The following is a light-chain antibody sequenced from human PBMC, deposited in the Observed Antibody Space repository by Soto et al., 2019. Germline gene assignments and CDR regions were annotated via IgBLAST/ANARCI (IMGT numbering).Light chain of an antibody. J-gene: IGKJ1*01. CDR1: QTVGTNF. CDR3: QHYSRTLPWT. CDR2: GTS. V-gene: IGKV3-20*01. Sequence: DIVLTQSPGPLSLSPGETATPSCRCSQTVGTNFLAWYQQQPGQAPRLLMFGTSNRATDIPDRFGGSGSGTDFTLTISRLEPEDVAVYYCQHYSRTLPWTFGQGTKVDI.